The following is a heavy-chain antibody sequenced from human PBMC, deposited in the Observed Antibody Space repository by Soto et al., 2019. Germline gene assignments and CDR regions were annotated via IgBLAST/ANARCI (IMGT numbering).Heavy chain of an antibody. V-gene: IGHV4-4*07. Sequence: PSETLSLTCTVSGASITSSSYWSWIRQPAGKGLEWIGRFSLSGTTNYNPSLRSRVTMSADVSKSQFSLRLTSVTAADTALYYCARGMTPPGAPAWYYFDSWGQGTLVTVS. CDR3: ARGMTPPGAPAWYYFDS. CDR1: GASITSSSY. D-gene: IGHD2-8*02. CDR2: FSLSGTT. J-gene: IGHJ4*02.